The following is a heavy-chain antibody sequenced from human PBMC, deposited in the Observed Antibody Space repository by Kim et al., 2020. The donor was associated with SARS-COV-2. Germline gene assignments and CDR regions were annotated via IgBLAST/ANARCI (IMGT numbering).Heavy chain of an antibody. CDR2: ISYDGSNK. V-gene: IGHV3-30*18. CDR1: GFTFSSYG. D-gene: IGHD6-13*01. CDR3: AKDLNRPGIAENY. J-gene: IGHJ4*02. Sequence: GGSLRLSCAASGFTFSSYGMHWVRQAPGKGLEWVAVISYDGSNKYYADSVKGRFTISRDNSKNTLYLQMNSLRAEDTAVYYCAKDLNRPGIAENYLCQGT.